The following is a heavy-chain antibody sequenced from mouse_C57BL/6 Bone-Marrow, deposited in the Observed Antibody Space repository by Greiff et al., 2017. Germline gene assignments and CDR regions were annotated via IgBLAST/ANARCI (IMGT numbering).Heavy chain of an antibody. CDR2: ILPGSGST. J-gene: IGHJ2*01. Sequence: QVQLKESGAELMKPGASVKLSCKATGYTFTGYWIEWVKQRPGHGLEWIGEILPGSGSTNYNEKFKGKATFPADTSSNTAYMQLRSLTTEDSAIYYCARDPNYGSRGSYFDYWGQGTTLTFSS. CDR1: GYTFTGYW. D-gene: IGHD1-1*01. V-gene: IGHV1-9*01. CDR3: ARDPNYGSRGSYFDY.